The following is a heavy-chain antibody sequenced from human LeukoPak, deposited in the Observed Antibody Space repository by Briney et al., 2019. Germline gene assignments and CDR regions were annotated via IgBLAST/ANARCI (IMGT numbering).Heavy chain of an antibody. CDR2: ISSSSSYI. Sequence: PGGSLRLSCAASGFTFSSYSMNWVRQAPGKGLEWVSFISSSSSYIYYADSVKGRFTISRDNAKNSLYLQMISLRAEDTAVYFCAREVITVTFGGLFFDPWGQGTLVTVSS. CDR3: AREVITVTFGGLFFDP. D-gene: IGHD3-16*01. J-gene: IGHJ5*02. CDR1: GFTFSSYS. V-gene: IGHV3-21*04.